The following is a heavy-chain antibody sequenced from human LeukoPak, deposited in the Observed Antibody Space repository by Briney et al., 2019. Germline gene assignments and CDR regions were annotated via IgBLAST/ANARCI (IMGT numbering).Heavy chain of an antibody. J-gene: IGHJ4*02. CDR3: AKGAHYGSGSYYIDY. V-gene: IGHV3-23*01. D-gene: IGHD3-10*01. Sequence: GGSLRLSCAASGFTFSSYAMSWVRQAPGKGLEWVSAIRGSGGSTYYADSVKGRFTISRDNSKNTLYLQMNSLRAEDTAVYYCAKGAHYGSGSYYIDYWGQGTLVTVSS. CDR2: IRGSGGST. CDR1: GFTFSSYA.